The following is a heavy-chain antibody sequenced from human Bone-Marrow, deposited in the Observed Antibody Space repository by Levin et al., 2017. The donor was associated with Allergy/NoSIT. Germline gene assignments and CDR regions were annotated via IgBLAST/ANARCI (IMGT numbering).Heavy chain of an antibody. Sequence: SGPTLVKPTQTLTLTCTFSELSLSTSGVGVGWIRQPPGKALEWLALIYWNDEKRYRPSLKSRLTITKDTSKNQVVLTMTNMDPVDTATYYCAHSRVIGAFWSGYYTGYDYWGQGILVTVSS. D-gene: IGHD3-3*01. V-gene: IGHV2-5*01. J-gene: IGHJ4*02. CDR1: ELSLSTSGVG. CDR3: AHSRVIGAFWSGYYTGYDY. CDR2: IYWNDEK.